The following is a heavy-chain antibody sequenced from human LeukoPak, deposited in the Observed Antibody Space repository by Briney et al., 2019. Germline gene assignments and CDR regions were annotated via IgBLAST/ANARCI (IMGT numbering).Heavy chain of an antibody. V-gene: IGHV3-30*03. CDR2: ISYDGSNK. Sequence: GGSLRLSCAASGFSFKNYGMGWVRQAPGKGLEWVAVISYDGSNKYYADSVKGRFTISRDNSKNTLYLQMNSLRAEDTAVYYCARPGYSYGYAGSSFDYWGQGTLVTVSS. CDR3: ARPGYSYGYAGSSFDY. D-gene: IGHD5-18*01. CDR1: GFSFKNYG. J-gene: IGHJ4*02.